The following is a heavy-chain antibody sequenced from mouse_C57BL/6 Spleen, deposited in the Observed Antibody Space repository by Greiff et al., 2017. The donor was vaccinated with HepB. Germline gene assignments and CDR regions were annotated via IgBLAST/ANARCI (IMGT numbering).Heavy chain of an antibody. D-gene: IGHD1-1*01. CDR3: ASGADYYGSRGYYFDY. J-gene: IGHJ2*01. CDR1: GYTFTSYW. Sequence: QVQLKQPGAELVRPGTSVKLSCKASGYTFTSYWMHWVKQRPGQGLEWIGVIDPSDSYTNYNQKFKGKATLTVDTSSSTAYMQLSSLTSEDSAVYYCASGADYYGSRGYYFDYWGQGTTLTVSS. CDR2: IDPSDSYT. V-gene: IGHV1-59*01.